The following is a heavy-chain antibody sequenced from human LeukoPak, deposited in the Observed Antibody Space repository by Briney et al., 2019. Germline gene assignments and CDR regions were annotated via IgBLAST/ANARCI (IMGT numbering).Heavy chain of an antibody. V-gene: IGHV3-74*01. CDR3: VRDPRGGNADC. Sequence: GGSLSLSCAASGFTFNNYWMHWVRQTPGQGLVWVSRISGDGTRIDYADSVKGRFTISRDNAKNTLHLQMNSLRDDDTAVYYCVRDPRGGNADCWGQGTLITVSS. CDR1: GFTFNNYW. J-gene: IGHJ4*02. CDR2: ISGDGTRI. D-gene: IGHD2-2*01.